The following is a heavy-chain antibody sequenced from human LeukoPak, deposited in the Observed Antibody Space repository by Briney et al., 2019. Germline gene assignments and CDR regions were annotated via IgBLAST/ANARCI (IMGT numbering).Heavy chain of an antibody. J-gene: IGHJ4*02. Sequence: PSETLSLTCTVSGGSISSYYWSWIRQPPGKGLEWIGYIYYSGSTNYNPSLKSQVTISVDTSKNQFSLKLSSVTAADTAVYYCARGLGYSYPVHLAGWGQGTLVTVSS. CDR3: ARGLGYSYPVHLAG. D-gene: IGHD5-18*01. V-gene: IGHV4-59*01. CDR2: IYYSGST. CDR1: GGSISSYY.